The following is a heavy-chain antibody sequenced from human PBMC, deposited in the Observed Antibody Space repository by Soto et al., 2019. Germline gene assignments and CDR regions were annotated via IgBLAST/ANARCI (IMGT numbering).Heavy chain of an antibody. Sequence: GGSLRLSCAASGFTFSNAWMNWVRQAPGKGLQWVGRIKSKTDGGTTDYAAPVKGRFTISRDNSKNTLYLQMNSLRAEDTAVYYCARDRGEYSRNYYYYYMDVWGKGTTVTVSS. CDR1: GFTFSNAW. CDR2: IKSKTDGGTT. D-gene: IGHD6-6*01. V-gene: IGHV3-15*07. J-gene: IGHJ6*03. CDR3: ARDRGEYSRNYYYYYMDV.